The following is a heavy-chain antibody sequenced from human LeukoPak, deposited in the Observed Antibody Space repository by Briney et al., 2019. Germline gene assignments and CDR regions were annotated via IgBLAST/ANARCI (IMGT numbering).Heavy chain of an antibody. Sequence: GGSLRLSCAASGFSFSTYWMSWVRQAPGKGLEWVANIKLDGSEKYYVDFVKGRFTISRDNARNSLYLQMNSLRAEDTAVYHCVQGGRYHYGSWGQGTLVTVSS. CDR2: IKLDGSEK. D-gene: IGHD3-9*01. V-gene: IGHV3-7*01. CDR3: VQGGRYHYGS. CDR1: GFSFSTYW. J-gene: IGHJ5*02.